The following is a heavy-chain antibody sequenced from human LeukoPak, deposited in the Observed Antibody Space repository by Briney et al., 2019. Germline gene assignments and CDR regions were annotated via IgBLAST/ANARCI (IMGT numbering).Heavy chain of an antibody. D-gene: IGHD6-13*01. CDR1: GGSISRGGYY. Sequence: SETLSLTCTVSGGSISRGGYYWSWIRQHPGKGLEWIGYIYYGGSTYYHQSLNHRVTISVDTSKNQCSMKLSSVTAADTAVYYCASSTAAGTEYDFDYWGQGTLVTVSS. V-gene: IGHV4-31*03. CDR2: IYYGGST. J-gene: IGHJ4*02. CDR3: ASSTAAGTEYDFDY.